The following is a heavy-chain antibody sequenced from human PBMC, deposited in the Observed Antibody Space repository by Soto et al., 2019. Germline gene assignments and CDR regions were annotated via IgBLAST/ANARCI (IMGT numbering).Heavy chain of an antibody. CDR1: GFTFSSYA. D-gene: IGHD5-18*01. V-gene: IGHV3-23*01. CDR2: IGESGTPT. CDR3: ARYIPGVRYYGMDV. J-gene: IGHJ6*02. Sequence: AGSLRLSCSASGFTFSSYAMKWVRQAPGKGLEWVSLIGESGTPTYYADSVKGRFTISRDNSGNTLFLEMYSLRAEDTAVYYCARYIPGVRYYGMDVWGQGTTVTVSS.